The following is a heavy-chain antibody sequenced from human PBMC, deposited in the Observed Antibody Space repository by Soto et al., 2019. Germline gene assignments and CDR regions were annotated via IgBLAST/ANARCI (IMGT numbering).Heavy chain of an antibody. D-gene: IGHD4-17*01. V-gene: IGHV5-51*01. CDR2: IYPGDSDA. J-gene: IGHJ4*02. CDR1: GYSFTSYW. CDR3: ARQYDYGDYFDY. Sequence: LGESLKISCKGSGYSFTSYWIGWVRQMPGKGLEWMGIIYPGDSDARYSPSFQGQVTISVDKSISTAYLQWSSLRASDTAMYYCARQYDYGDYFDYWGQGTPVTVSS.